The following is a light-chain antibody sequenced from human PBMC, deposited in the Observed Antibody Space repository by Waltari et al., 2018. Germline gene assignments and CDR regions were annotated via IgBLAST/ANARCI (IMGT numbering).Light chain of an antibody. CDR3: QQANRFPLT. CDR2: DAS. J-gene: IGKJ4*01. CDR1: QGINSC. Sequence: DIQMTQSPSSVSASVGDKVTITCRASQGINSCLAWYQQKPGKAPKLLIYDASSLQTWVPSRFSGSESGTDFTLTISSLQPEDFATYYCQQANRFPLTFGGGTKVELK. V-gene: IGKV1-12*01.